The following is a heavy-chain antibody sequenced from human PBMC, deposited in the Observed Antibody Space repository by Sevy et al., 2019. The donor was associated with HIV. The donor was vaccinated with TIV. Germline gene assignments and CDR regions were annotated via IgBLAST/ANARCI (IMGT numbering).Heavy chain of an antibody. Sequence: GGSLRLSCAASGFTFSSYSMNWVRQAPGKGLEWVSYISSSSSTIYYADSVKGRFTISRDNAKNSLYLQMNSLRDEDTAVYYCAREGLRFWEGYYYYGMDVWGQGTTVTVSS. CDR1: GFTFSSYS. CDR2: ISSSSSTI. D-gene: IGHD3-3*01. CDR3: AREGLRFWEGYYYYGMDV. J-gene: IGHJ6*02. V-gene: IGHV3-48*02.